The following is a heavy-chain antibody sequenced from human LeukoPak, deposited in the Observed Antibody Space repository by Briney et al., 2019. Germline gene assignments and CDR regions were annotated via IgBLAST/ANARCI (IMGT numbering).Heavy chain of an antibody. Sequence: GGSLRLSCAASGFTFSSYSMNWVRQAPGKGLEWVSSISSSSSYVYYADSVKGRFTISRDNAKNSLYLQMNSLRAEDTAVYYCARGAARTFDYWGQGTLVTVSS. CDR3: ARGAARTFDY. V-gene: IGHV3-21*01. CDR1: GFTFSSYS. D-gene: IGHD6-6*01. J-gene: IGHJ4*02. CDR2: ISSSSSYV.